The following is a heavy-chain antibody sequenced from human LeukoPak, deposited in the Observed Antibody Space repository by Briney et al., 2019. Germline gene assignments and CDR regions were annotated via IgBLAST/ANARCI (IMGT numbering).Heavy chain of an antibody. CDR3: ARDGDIVVVPAAMGYMDV. Sequence: GGSLRLSCAASGFTVSSNYMSWVRQAPGKGLEWVSIIYSGGSTYYTDSVKGRFTISRDNSKNTLWLQMNSLRAEDTAVYYCARDGDIVVVPAAMGYMDVWGKGTTVTVSS. V-gene: IGHV3-66*01. D-gene: IGHD2-2*01. CDR2: IYSGGST. CDR1: GFTVSSNY. J-gene: IGHJ6*03.